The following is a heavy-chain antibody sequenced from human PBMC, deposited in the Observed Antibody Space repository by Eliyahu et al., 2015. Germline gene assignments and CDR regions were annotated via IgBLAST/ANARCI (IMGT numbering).Heavy chain of an antibody. CDR3: AKQGEQWLVLRQFDY. CDR2: VSSIGTGT. J-gene: IGHJ4*02. Sequence: EVQLLESGGGLVQPGGSLRLSCAASGFTFSNYAMTWVRQAPGKGLEGVSAVSSIGTGTYYADSVKGRFTISRDNSKNTLFLQMDSLRAEDTAVYYCAKQGEQWLVLRQFDYWGQGTPVTVFS. CDR1: GFTFSNYA. V-gene: IGHV3-23*01. D-gene: IGHD6-19*01.